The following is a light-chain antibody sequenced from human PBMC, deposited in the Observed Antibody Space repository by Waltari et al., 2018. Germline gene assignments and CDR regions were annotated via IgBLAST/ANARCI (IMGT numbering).Light chain of an antibody. V-gene: IGKV4-1*01. J-gene: IGKJ1*01. CDR3: QQYYTTPRT. CDR2: WAS. Sequence: DIVMTQSPDSLAVSLGDRATINCKSSQSLFYSSNNKNYVAWYQQQPGQPPKLLIYWASTRESGVPARFRGSGSGTDFTLTISSLQAEDVAVYFCQQYYTTPRTFGPGTKVEI. CDR1: QSLFYSSNNKNY.